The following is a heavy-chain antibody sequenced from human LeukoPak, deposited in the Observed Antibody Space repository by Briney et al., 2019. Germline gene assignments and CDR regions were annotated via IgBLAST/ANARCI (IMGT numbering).Heavy chain of an antibody. J-gene: IGHJ2*01. CDR2: ISYSGST. CDR3: AGGANWNYGGTINWYFDL. V-gene: IGHV4-59*12. D-gene: IGHD1-7*01. Sequence: PSETLSLTCTISGGSISSYYWSWIRQPPGKGLEWIGYISYSGSTNYNPSLKSRVTMSEDTSKNQFSLKLSSVTAADTAVYYCAGGANWNYGGTINWYFDLWGRGTLVTVSS. CDR1: GGSISSYY.